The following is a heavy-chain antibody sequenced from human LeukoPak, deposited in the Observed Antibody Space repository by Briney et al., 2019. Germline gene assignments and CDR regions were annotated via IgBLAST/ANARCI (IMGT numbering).Heavy chain of an antibody. D-gene: IGHD2/OR15-2a*01. CDR3: ASGRCNRPNDY. CDR1: GGSFSGYY. Sequence: ASETLSLTCAVYGGSFSGYYWSWIRQPPGKGLEWIGEINHSGSTNYNPSLKSRVTISVDTSKNQFSLKLSSVTAADTAVYYCASGRCNRPNDYWGQGTLVTVSS. J-gene: IGHJ4*02. CDR2: INHSGST. V-gene: IGHV4-34*01.